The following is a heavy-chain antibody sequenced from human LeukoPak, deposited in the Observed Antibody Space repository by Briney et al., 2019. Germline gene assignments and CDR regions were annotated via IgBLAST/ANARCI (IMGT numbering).Heavy chain of an antibody. CDR1: GGSITDYY. Sequence: SETLSLTCSVSGGSITDYYWSWIRQPAGKGLEWIGRIYNSGITNYNPSLKSRVTMSVDTSKNQFSLELNSVTAADTAAYYCARDPIGVNTKFDPGGQGSLVTVSS. V-gene: IGHV4-4*07. D-gene: IGHD4-17*01. CDR2: IYNSGIT. CDR3: ARDPIGVNTKFDP. J-gene: IGHJ5*02.